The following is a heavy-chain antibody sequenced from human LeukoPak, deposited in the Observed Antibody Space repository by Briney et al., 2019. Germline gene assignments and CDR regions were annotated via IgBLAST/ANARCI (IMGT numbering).Heavy chain of an antibody. Sequence: PSETLSLTCTVSGGPISSYYWSWIRQPPGKGLEWIGYIYYSGSTNYNPSLKSRVTISVDTSKNQFSLKLSSVTAADTAVYYCARERAGDYGSFDYWGQGTLVTVSS. CDR3: ARERAGDYGSFDY. CDR1: GGPISSYY. V-gene: IGHV4-59*01. J-gene: IGHJ4*02. CDR2: IYYSGST. D-gene: IGHD4-17*01.